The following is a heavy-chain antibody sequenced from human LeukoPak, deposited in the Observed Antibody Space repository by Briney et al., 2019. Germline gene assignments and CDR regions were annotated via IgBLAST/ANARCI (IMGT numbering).Heavy chain of an antibody. CDR3: ARVGTYYYDSSGYYY. Sequence: GGSLRLSCAASGFSVSSNYMSWVRQAPGKGLEWVSVISSGGYTYYADSVKGRFTISRDNSKNTLYLQMNSLRAEDTAVYYCARVGTYYYDSSGYYYWGQGTLLTVSS. CDR2: ISSGGYT. V-gene: IGHV3-53*01. CDR1: GFSVSSNY. D-gene: IGHD3-22*01. J-gene: IGHJ4*02.